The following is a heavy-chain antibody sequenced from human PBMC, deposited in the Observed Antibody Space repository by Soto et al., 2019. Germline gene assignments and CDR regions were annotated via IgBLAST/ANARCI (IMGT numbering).Heavy chain of an antibody. Sequence: ASVKVSCKASGYTFTSYAMHWVRQAPGQGLEWLGWINPGNGNTKYSEKFQGRVTVTSDTSATTAYLEVTSLRSEDTAVYYCARVFYRYGLDYAMDVWGQGTTVTVSS. V-gene: IGHV1-3*01. J-gene: IGHJ6*02. CDR3: ARVFYRYGLDYAMDV. CDR1: GYTFTSYA. D-gene: IGHD5-18*01. CDR2: INPGNGNT.